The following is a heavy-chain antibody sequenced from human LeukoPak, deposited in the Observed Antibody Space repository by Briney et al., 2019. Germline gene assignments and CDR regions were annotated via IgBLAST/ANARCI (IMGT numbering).Heavy chain of an antibody. Sequence: PGGSLRLSCEASEFTFSSSWMDWVRQAPGKGLEWVAGINPDGSEKYYVDSVKGRFSISRDNARNPLYLQMNSLRAEDTAVYYGARDRGRLQFYYWGPGTRVSVSS. D-gene: IGHD5-24*01. CDR3: ARDRGRLQFYY. CDR2: INPDGSEK. CDR1: EFTFSSSW. J-gene: IGHJ4*02. V-gene: IGHV3-7*05.